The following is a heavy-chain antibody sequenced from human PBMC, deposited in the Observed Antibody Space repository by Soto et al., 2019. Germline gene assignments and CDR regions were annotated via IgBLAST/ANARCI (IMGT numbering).Heavy chain of an antibody. V-gene: IGHV1-3*01. CDR3: ARDGGYTRGVTLFDF. D-gene: IGHD5-12*01. J-gene: IGHJ4*02. Sequence: ASVKVSCKASGYTFTAYAIHWVRQAPGQRLECMGWINPGTDNSKYSQNFQGRLTFTRDTSASTVYMELSSLTSEDTAVYYCARDGGYTRGVTLFDFWGRGTLVTVSS. CDR1: GYTFTAYA. CDR2: INPGTDNS.